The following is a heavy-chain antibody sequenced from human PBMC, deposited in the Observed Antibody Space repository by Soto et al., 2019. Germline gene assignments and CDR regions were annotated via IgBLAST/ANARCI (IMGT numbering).Heavy chain of an antibody. CDR1: GYSFTSYW. V-gene: IGHV5-51*01. CDR3: ARQRGYCSGGSCYSEGPYYYYGMDV. CDR2: IYPGDSDT. J-gene: IGHJ6*02. Sequence: ESLKISCKGSGYSFTSYWIGWVRQMPGKGLEWMGIIYPGDSDTRYSPSFQGQVTISADKSISTAYLQWSSLKASDTAMYYCARQRGYCSGGSCYSEGPYYYYGMDVWGQGTTVTVSS. D-gene: IGHD2-15*01.